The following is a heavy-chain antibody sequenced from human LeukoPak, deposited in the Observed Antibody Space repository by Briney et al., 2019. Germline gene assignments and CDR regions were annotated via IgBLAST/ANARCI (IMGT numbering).Heavy chain of an antibody. J-gene: IGHJ5*02. CDR3: ARDSKLEPNWFDP. CDR2: IYTSGST. V-gene: IGHV4-61*02. D-gene: IGHD1-1*01. CDR1: GGSISSGSYY. Sequence: PSQTLSLTCTVSGGSISSGSYYWSWIRQPAGKGLEWIGRIYTSGSTNYNPSLKSRVTISVDTSKNQFSLKLSSVTAADTAVYYCARDSKLEPNWFDPWGQGTLVTVSS.